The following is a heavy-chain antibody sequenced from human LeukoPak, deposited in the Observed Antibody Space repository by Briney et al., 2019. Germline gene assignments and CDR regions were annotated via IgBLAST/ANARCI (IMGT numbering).Heavy chain of an antibody. J-gene: IGHJ4*02. V-gene: IGHV3-21*01. Sequence: GGSLRLSCEASEFTFSSYSINWVRQARGRGRGWVSSISSIRNYIYYADSVRGRFTISRDNARNSLYLQMNSLRAEDTAVYYCARLRGGYNYALGPFDYWGQGTLVTVSS. D-gene: IGHD5-18*01. CDR2: ISSIRNYI. CDR3: ARLRGGYNYALGPFDY. CDR1: EFTFSSYS.